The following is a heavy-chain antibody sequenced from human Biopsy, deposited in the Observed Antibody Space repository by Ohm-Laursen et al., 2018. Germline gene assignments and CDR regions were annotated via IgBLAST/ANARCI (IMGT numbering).Heavy chain of an antibody. D-gene: IGHD3-10*01. CDR2: ISTYNGNT. J-gene: IGHJ5*02. V-gene: IGHV1-18*01. Sequence: SVKVSCNASGYTFTTYAISWVRQAPGQGLEWMGWISTYNGNTNYAQKVQGRVTMTADTSTSTAYMELRSLRSDDTAVYYCARGIGSMVRGVIINVNNWFDPWGQGTLVTVSS. CDR1: GYTFTTYA. CDR3: ARGIGSMVRGVIINVNNWFDP.